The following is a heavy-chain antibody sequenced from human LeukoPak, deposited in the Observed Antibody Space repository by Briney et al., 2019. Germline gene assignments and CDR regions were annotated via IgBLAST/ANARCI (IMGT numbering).Heavy chain of an antibody. CDR3: ARDVDSGSYPNWFDP. Sequence: ASVKVSCKASGYSFTSNGISWVRQAPGQGLEWMGWISPYNGNTNYAQKLQGRVTMTTDTSTSTAYMELRSLRSDDTAVYYCARDVDSGSYPNWFDPWGQGTLVTVSS. D-gene: IGHD1-26*01. CDR2: ISPYNGNT. J-gene: IGHJ5*02. V-gene: IGHV1-18*01. CDR1: GYSFTSNG.